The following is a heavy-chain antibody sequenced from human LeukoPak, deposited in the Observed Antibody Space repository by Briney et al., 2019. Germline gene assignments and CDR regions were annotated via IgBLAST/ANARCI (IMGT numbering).Heavy chain of an antibody. CDR1: GGTFSSYA. Sequence: ASVKDSCKASGGTFSSYAISWVRQAPGQGLEWMGGIIPIFGTANYAQKFQGRVTITADESTSTAYMELSSLRSEDTAVYYCARDGGAAHDFWSGYLGYYFDYWGQGTLVTVSS. CDR2: IIPIFGTA. CDR3: ARDGGAAHDFWSGYLGYYFDY. D-gene: IGHD3-3*01. J-gene: IGHJ4*02. V-gene: IGHV1-69*01.